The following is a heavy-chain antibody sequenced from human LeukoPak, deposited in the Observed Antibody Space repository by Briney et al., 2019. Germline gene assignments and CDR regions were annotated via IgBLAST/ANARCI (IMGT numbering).Heavy chain of an antibody. CDR3: ARAVYYGDYFDAFDI. V-gene: IGHV1-3*01. J-gene: IGHJ3*02. D-gene: IGHD4-17*01. CDR1: GYTFTSYA. CDR2: INAGNGNT. Sequence: ASVTVSCKASGYTFTSYAMHWVRQAPGQRLAWMGWINAGNGNTKYSQKFQGRVTITRDTSASTAYMELSSLRSEDTAVYYCARAVYYGDYFDAFDIWGQGTMVTVSS.